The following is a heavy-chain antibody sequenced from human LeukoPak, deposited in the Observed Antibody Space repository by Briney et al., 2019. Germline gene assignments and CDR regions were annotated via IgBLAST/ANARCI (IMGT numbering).Heavy chain of an antibody. J-gene: IGHJ4*02. D-gene: IGHD2-15*01. V-gene: IGHV3-23*01. Sequence: GGSLRLSCAASRFTFSSSAMTWVRQAPGKGLEGVSSISGSGAITYYTDSVKGRFTISRDNSRNSLFVQMKSLRVEDTAIYYCARIGGDDVVDFDYWGQGTLVTVSP. CDR2: ISGSGAIT. CDR1: RFTFSSSA. CDR3: ARIGGDDVVDFDY.